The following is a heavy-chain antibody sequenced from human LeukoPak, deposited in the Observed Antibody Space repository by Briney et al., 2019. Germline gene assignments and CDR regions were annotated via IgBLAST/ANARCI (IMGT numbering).Heavy chain of an antibody. D-gene: IGHD2-2*01. CDR3: ARDGIVVVPAAMSLAY. Sequence: GGSLRLSCAASGFTFSSYAMHWVRQAPGKGLEWVAVISYDGSNKYYADSVKGRFTISRDNSKNTLYLQMNSLRAEDTAVYYCARDGIVVVPAAMSLAYWGQGTLVTVSS. CDR2: ISYDGSNK. V-gene: IGHV3-30-3*01. J-gene: IGHJ4*02. CDR1: GFTFSSYA.